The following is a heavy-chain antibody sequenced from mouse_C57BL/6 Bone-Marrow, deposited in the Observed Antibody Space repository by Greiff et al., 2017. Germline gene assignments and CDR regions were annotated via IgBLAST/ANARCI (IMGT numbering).Heavy chain of an antibody. CDR2: ISYDGSN. J-gene: IGHJ4*01. D-gene: IGHD2-2*01. CDR1: GYSITSGYY. CDR3: ARVVTTNYAKDY. Sequence: DVKLQESGPGLVKPSQSLSLSCYVTGYSITSGYYWNWIRQFPGNKLEWMGYISYDGSNNYNPTLKNKISFTRDTSNNQFFLKLNSVTTEDTATYYCARVVTTNYAKDYWGQETSGTVTS. V-gene: IGHV3-6*01.